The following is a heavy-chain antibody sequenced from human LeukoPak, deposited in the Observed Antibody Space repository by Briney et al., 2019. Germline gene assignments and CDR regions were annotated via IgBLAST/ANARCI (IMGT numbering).Heavy chain of an antibody. CDR3: AGRWIQLWSGDNWFDP. Sequence: SETLSLTCAVYGGSFSGYYWSWIRQPPGKGLEWIGEINHSGSTNYNPSLKSRVTISVDTSKNQFSLKLSSVTAADTAVYYCAGRWIQLWSGDNWFDPWGQGTLVTVSS. J-gene: IGHJ5*02. V-gene: IGHV4-34*01. D-gene: IGHD5-18*01. CDR1: GGSFSGYY. CDR2: INHSGST.